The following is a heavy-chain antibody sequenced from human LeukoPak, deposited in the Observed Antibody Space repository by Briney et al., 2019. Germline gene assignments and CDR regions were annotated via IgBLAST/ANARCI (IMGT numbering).Heavy chain of an antibody. V-gene: IGHV4-59*08. J-gene: IGHJ6*03. CDR1: GGSISSYY. Sequence: SETLSLTCTVSGGSISSYYWSWIRQPPGQGLEWDGYIYYSGSTNYNPSLKSRVTISVDTSKNQFSLKLSSVTAADTAVYYCARLLSYNVLTDNYYKYYMDVWGKGTTVTVSS. D-gene: IGHD3-9*01. CDR3: ARLLSYNVLTDNYYKYYMDV. CDR2: IYYSGST.